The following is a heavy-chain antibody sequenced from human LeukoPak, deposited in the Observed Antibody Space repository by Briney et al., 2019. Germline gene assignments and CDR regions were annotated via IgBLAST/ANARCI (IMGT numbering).Heavy chain of an antibody. V-gene: IGHV4-59*08. Sequence: SESLSLTCTVSGGSISSYYWSWIRQPPGKGLEWIGYIYYNGTTNYNPSLKSRVTISVDTSKKQFSLKLSSVTAADTAVYYCARHGYCSGANCYSGWYFDLWGRRALVTVSS. D-gene: IGHD2-15*01. CDR2: IYYNGTT. CDR1: GGSISSYY. J-gene: IGHJ2*01. CDR3: ARHGYCSGANCYSGWYFDL.